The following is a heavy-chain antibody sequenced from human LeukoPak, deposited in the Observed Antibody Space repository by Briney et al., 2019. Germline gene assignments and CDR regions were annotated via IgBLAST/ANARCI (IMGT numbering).Heavy chain of an antibody. Sequence: PGGSLRLSCAASGFTFSSYAMSWVRQAPGKGLEWVSVISGSGGSTYYADSVKGRFTISRDNSKNTLYLQMNSLRAEDTAVYYCAKVRNLIVVVRDGFDIWGQGTMVTVSS. CDR2: ISGSGGST. CDR3: AKVRNLIVVVRDGFDI. J-gene: IGHJ3*02. D-gene: IGHD3-22*01. CDR1: GFTFSSYA. V-gene: IGHV3-23*01.